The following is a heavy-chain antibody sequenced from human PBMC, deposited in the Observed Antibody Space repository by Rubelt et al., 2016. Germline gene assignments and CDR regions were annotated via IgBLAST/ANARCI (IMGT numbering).Heavy chain of an antibody. J-gene: IGHJ4*02. CDR1: GGTFSSYA. V-gene: IGHV1-2*02. Sequence: QVQLVQSGAEVKKPGSSVKVSCKASGGTFSSYAISWVRQAPGQGLEWMGWINPNSGGTNYAQKFQGRGTMTRDTSISTAYMELSRLRSDVTAVYYCARFAIGGHSSGYLFDYWGQGTLVTVSS. CDR2: INPNSGGT. CDR3: ARFAIGGHSSGYLFDY. D-gene: IGHD3-22*01.